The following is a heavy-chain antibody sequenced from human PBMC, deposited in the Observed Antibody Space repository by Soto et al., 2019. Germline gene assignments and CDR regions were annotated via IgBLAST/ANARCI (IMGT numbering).Heavy chain of an antibody. V-gene: IGHV4-30-2*01. J-gene: IGHJ5*02. Sequence: QLQLQESGSGLVKPSQTLSLTCAVSGGSISSGGYSWSWIRQPPGKGLEWIGYIYHSGSTYYNPSLKRRLPIAVDRSKNQFSLKLSSATAADTAVYYCDSVPSPWGQGTLVTVSS. CDR3: DSVPSP. CDR1: GGSISSGGYS. CDR2: IYHSGST.